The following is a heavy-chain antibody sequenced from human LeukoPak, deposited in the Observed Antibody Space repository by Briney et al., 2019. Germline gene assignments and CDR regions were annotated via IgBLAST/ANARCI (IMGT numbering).Heavy chain of an antibody. Sequence: SVKVSCKASEGTFSSYAISWVRQAPGQGLEWMGRIIPIFGIANYAQKFQGRVTITADKSTSTAYMELSSLRSEDTAVYYCARDPNYYYDSSGYYKNWFDPWGQGTLVTVSS. V-gene: IGHV1-69*04. D-gene: IGHD3-22*01. CDR3: ARDPNYYYDSSGYYKNWFDP. CDR2: IIPIFGIA. J-gene: IGHJ5*02. CDR1: EGTFSSYA.